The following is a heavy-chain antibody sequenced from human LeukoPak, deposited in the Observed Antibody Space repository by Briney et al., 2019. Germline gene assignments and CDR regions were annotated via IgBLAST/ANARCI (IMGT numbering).Heavy chain of an antibody. CDR2: IYSGVGT. CDR1: GFTFSSYA. V-gene: IGHV3-53*01. CDR3: SGSHNVNAFDI. Sequence: TGGSLRLSWAASGFTFSSYAMSWVRQAPGKGLEWVSVIYSGVGTNYADSVKGRFTTSRDKSKNTVYLQMNSLRGEDTAVYYCSGSHNVNAFDIWGQGTMVTVSS. J-gene: IGHJ3*02. D-gene: IGHD1-26*01.